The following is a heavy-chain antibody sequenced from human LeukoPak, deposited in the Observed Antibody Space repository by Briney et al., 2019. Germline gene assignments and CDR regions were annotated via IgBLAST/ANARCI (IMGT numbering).Heavy chain of an antibody. D-gene: IGHD4-17*01. CDR1: GFTFDDYA. V-gene: IGHV3-9*01. CDR2: ISWISGTK. Sequence: GGSLRLSCAASGFTFDDYAIHWVRQAPGKGLEWVSGISWISGTKAYADSVKGRFTISRDNAKNSLYLQMNSLRAEDTALYYCAKWDGDYAMDVWGQGTTVTVSS. J-gene: IGHJ6*02. CDR3: AKWDGDYAMDV.